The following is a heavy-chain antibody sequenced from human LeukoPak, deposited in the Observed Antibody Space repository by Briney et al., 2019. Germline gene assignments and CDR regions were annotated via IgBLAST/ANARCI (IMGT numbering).Heavy chain of an antibody. CDR2: INHSRST. V-gene: IGHV4-34*01. Sequence: SETLSLTCAVYGGSFSGYYWSWIRQPPGKGLEWIGEINHSRSTNYNPSLKSRVTISVDTSKNQFSLKLSSVTAADTAVYYCASHPLGYCSSTSCYPRWFDPWGQGTLVTVSS. CDR3: ASHPLGYCSSTSCYPRWFDP. D-gene: IGHD2-2*01. J-gene: IGHJ5*02. CDR1: GGSFSGYY.